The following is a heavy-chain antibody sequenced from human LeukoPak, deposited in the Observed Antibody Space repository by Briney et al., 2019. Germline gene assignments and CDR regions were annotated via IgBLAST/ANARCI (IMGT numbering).Heavy chain of an antibody. CDR1: GFTFSSYS. J-gene: IGHJ4*02. Sequence: GGSLRLSCAASGFTFSSYSMNWVRQAPGKGLEWVSSISSSSSYIYYADSVKGRFTISRDNSKNTLYLQMNSLRAEDTAVYYCAKLAARIVVVPAATHFDYWGQGTLVTVSS. D-gene: IGHD2-2*01. CDR2: ISSSSSYI. CDR3: AKLAARIVVVPAATHFDY. V-gene: IGHV3-21*04.